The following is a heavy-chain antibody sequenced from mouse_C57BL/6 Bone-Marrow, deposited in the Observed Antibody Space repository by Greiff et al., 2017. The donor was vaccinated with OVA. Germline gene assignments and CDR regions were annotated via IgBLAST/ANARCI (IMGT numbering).Heavy chain of an antibody. CDR1: GFSLTSYA. D-gene: IGHD1-1*01. CDR2: IWTGGGT. Sequence: VQLQESGPGLVAPSQSLSITCTVSGFSLTSYAISWVRQPPGKGLEWLGVIWTGGGTNYNSAPKSRLSISKDNAKSQVFLKMNSLQTDDTARYYCARKGGVYYGSSFWYFDVWGTGTTVTVSS. J-gene: IGHJ1*03. CDR3: ARKGGVYYGSSFWYFDV. V-gene: IGHV2-9-1*01.